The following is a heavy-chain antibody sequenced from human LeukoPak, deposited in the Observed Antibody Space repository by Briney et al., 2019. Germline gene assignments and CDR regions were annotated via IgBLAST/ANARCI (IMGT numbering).Heavy chain of an antibody. V-gene: IGHV1-2*02. J-gene: IGHJ4*02. Sequence: ASVKVSCKASGYTFTGYYMHWVRQAPGQGLEWMGWINPNSGGTNYAQKFQGRVTMTRDTSISTAYMELSRLRSDDTAVYYCARTGPAMVRGVIIGAHYFDYWGQGTLVTVSS. CDR1: GYTFTGYY. CDR3: ARTGPAMVRGVIIGAHYFDY. D-gene: IGHD3-10*01. CDR2: INPNSGGT.